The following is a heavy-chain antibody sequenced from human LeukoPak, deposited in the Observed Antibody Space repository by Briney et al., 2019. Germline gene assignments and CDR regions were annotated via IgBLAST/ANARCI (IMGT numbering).Heavy chain of an antibody. CDR2: IWYDGSNK. D-gene: IGHD3-10*01. CDR1: GSTFSDFY. V-gene: IGHV3-33*08. J-gene: IGHJ4*02. Sequence: GGSLRLSCAAPGSTFSDFYMSWVRQAPGKGLEWVAVIWYDGSNKYYADSVKGRFTISRDNSKNTLYPQMNSLRAEDTALYYCARRPYGSGSYYNFGFDYWGQGTLVTVSS. CDR3: ARRPYGSGSYYNFGFDY.